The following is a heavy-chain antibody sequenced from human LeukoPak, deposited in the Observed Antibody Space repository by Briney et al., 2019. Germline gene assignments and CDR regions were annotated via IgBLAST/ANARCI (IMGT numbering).Heavy chain of an antibody. CDR2: INPSGGST. Sequence: ASVKVSCKASGYTFTSYYIHWVRQAPGQGLEWMGIINPSGGSTTYAQKFQDRVTMTRDTSTSTVYMELRSLRSDDTAMFYCARDVGFLPGGDYWGQGTLATVSS. J-gene: IGHJ4*02. V-gene: IGHV1-46*01. CDR1: GYTFTSYY. CDR3: ARDVGFLPGGDY. D-gene: IGHD3-10*01.